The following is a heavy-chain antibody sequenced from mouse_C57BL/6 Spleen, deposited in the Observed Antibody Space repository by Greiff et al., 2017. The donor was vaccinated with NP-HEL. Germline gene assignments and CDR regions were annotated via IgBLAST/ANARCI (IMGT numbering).Heavy chain of an antibody. D-gene: IGHD2-3*01. CDR2: INPNNGGT. Sequence: VQLKQSGPELVKPGASVKISCKASGYTFTDYYMNWVKQSHGKSLEWIGDINPNNGGTSYNQKFKGKATLTVDKSSSTAYMELRSLTSEDSAVYYCARSDGYYVRFAYWGQGTLVTVSA. CDR3: ARSDGYYVRFAY. J-gene: IGHJ3*01. CDR1: GYTFTDYY. V-gene: IGHV1-26*01.